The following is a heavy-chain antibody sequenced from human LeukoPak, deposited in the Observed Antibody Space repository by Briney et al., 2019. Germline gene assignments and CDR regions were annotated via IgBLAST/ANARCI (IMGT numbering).Heavy chain of an antibody. J-gene: IGHJ3*02. CDR3: ARDYAFDI. V-gene: IGHV4-30-2*01. CDR1: GASISSGIYS. Sequence: PSQTLSLTCAVSGASISSGIYSWNWIRQPPGKGLEWIGYIYHSGSSSYSPSLKSRVTISLDTSKNQFSLKLSSVTAADTAVYYCARDYAFDIWGQGTMVTVSS. CDR2: IYHSGSS.